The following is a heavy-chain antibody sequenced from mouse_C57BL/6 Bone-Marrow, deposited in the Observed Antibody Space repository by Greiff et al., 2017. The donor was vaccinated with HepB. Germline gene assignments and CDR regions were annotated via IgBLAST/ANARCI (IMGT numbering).Heavy chain of an antibody. CDR2: IRNKANGYTT. J-gene: IGHJ1*03. CDR1: GFTFTDYY. D-gene: IGHD1-1*01. Sequence: EVKVVDSGGGLVQPGGSLSLSCAASGFTFTDYYMSWVRQPPGKALEWLGFIRNKANGYTTEYSASVKGRFTISRDNSQSILYLQMNALRAEDSATYYCASSYYYGSSYYWYFDVWGTGTTVTVSS. CDR3: ASSYYYGSSYYWYFDV. V-gene: IGHV7-3*01.